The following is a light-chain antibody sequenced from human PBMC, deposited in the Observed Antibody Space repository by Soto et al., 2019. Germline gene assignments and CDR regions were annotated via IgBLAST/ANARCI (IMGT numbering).Light chain of an antibody. V-gene: IGLV2-14*01. Sequence: QSVLTQPASVSGSPGQSITISCTGTSSDVGGYNYVSWYQQHPGKAPKLMIYEVSNRPSGVSNRFSGSKSGNTASLTISGLQAEDEADYYCSSYTSSSTLEYVFGTGTKSPP. CDR3: SSYTSSSTLEYV. CDR1: SSDVGGYNY. J-gene: IGLJ1*01. CDR2: EVS.